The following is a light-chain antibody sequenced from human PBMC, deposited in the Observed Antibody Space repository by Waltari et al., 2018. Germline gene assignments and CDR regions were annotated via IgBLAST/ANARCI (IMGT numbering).Light chain of an antibody. CDR1: SAHRNYD. CDR2: VNSDGSH. Sequence: QLVLTHSPSASASLGASVKLTCTLSSAHRNYDIPSHQPQPARGPRFLTRVNSDGSHYRGDGIPDRFSGSSSGTDRYLTISSLQSEDEAAYYCQAWGTGTVFGGGTKLAVL. J-gene: IGLJ2*01. CDR3: QAWGTGTV. V-gene: IGLV4-69*01.